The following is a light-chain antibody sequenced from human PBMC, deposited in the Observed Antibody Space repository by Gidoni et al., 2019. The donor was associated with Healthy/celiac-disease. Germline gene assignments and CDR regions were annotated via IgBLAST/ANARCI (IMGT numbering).Light chain of an antibody. V-gene: IGKV3-20*01. CDR2: GAS. Sequence: VLTQSPGTLSLSPGERATLSFRASQSVSSSYLAWYQQKPGQAPRLLIYGASSRATGIPDRFSGSGSGTDFTLTISRLEPEDFAVYYCQQYGSSPLYTFGQGTKLEIK. CDR3: QQYGSSPLYT. CDR1: QSVSSSY. J-gene: IGKJ2*01.